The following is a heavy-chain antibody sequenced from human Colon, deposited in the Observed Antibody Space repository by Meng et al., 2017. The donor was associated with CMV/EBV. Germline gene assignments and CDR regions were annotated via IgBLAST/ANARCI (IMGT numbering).Heavy chain of an antibody. J-gene: IGHJ4*02. D-gene: IGHD6-6*01. V-gene: IGHV3-20*04. CDR1: GFNFDDYG. Sequence: GGSLRLSCIGSGFNFDDYGMNWVRQVPGKGPEWVAGVNWKGSSTTYADSVKGRFTISRDNAKKLLFLQMNSLRDEDTALYYCAKYQPSFDYWGQGTLVTVSS. CDR3: AKYQPSFDY. CDR2: VNWKGSST.